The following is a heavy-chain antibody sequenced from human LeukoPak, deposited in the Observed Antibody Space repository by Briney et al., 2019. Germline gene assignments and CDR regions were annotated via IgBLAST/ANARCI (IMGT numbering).Heavy chain of an antibody. CDR2: IYYSGST. CDR3: AREGDRVDAFDI. D-gene: IGHD2-21*02. CDR1: GGSISSYY. J-gene: IGHJ3*02. Sequence: SETLSLTCTVSGGSISSYYWSWILQPPGKGLEWIGYIYYSGSTNYNPSLKSRVTISVDTSKNQFSLKLSSVTAADTAVYYCAREGDRVDAFDIWGQGTMVTVSS. V-gene: IGHV4-59*01.